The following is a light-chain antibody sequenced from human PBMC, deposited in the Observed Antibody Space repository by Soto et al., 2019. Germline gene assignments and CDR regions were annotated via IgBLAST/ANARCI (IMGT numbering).Light chain of an antibody. J-gene: IGKJ3*01. V-gene: IGKV2D-29*02. CDR1: QTLLHTDGKTY. Sequence: VVMTQTPLSLSVTPGQPATISCKSSQTLLHTDGKTYLYWYLQKPGQSPQLLIYEVSSRFSGVSDRFTGSGSGTDFTLKISRVEADDVGIYYCMQSIEPPFTFGPGTRVDIK. CDR2: EVS. CDR3: MQSIEPPFT.